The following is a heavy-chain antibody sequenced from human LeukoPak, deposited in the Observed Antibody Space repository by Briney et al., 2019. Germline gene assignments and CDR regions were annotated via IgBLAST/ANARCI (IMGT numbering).Heavy chain of an antibody. J-gene: IGHJ3*02. CDR3: ARVSSDYGSGTYAFDI. CDR1: GGPIRSYY. Sequence: MPSETLSLTCSVCGGPIRSYYWSSIRQPPGKGLEWIGYIYYSGSTNYNPSLKSRVTISVDTSKNQFSLKLSSVTAADTAVHYCARVSSDYGSGTYAFDIWGQGTMVTVSS. CDR2: IYYSGST. D-gene: IGHD3-10*01. V-gene: IGHV4-59*01.